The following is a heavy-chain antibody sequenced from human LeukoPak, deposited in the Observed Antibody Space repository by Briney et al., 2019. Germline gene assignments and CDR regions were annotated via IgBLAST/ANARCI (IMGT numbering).Heavy chain of an antibody. D-gene: IGHD1-26*01. CDR2: IIPIFGTA. CDR3: ARDMTRGSSTFDY. J-gene: IGHJ4*02. Sequence: GASVKVSCKASGGTFSSYAISWVRQAPGQGLEWMGGIIPIFGTANYAQKFQGRVTITADESTSTAYMELSSLRSEDTAVYYCARDMTRGSSTFDYWGQGTLVTVSS. V-gene: IGHV1-69*13. CDR1: GGTFSSYA.